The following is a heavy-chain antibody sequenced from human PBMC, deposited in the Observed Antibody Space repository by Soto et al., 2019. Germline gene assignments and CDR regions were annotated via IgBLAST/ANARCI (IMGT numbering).Heavy chain of an antibody. V-gene: IGHV3-23*01. J-gene: IGHJ6*03. CDR2: ISGSGGST. Sequence: GGALRLSCAASGFTFSSYAMSWVRQAPGKGLEWVSAISGSGGSTYYADSVKGRFTISRDNSKNTLYLQMNSLRAEDTAVYYCAKSPSYYDFWSGYPGTAHYYYMDVWGKGTTVTVSS. CDR3: AKSPSYYDFWSGYPGTAHYYYMDV. D-gene: IGHD3-3*01. CDR1: GFTFSSYA.